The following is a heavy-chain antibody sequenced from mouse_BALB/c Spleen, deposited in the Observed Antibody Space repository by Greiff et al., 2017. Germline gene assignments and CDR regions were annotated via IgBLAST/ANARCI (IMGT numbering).Heavy chain of an antibody. V-gene: IGHV5-17*02. CDR3: SRGALTGTGAMDY. D-gene: IGHD4-1*01. Sequence: EVQRVESGGGLVQPGGSRKLSCAASGFTFSSFGMHWVRQAPEKGLEWVAYISSGSNTIYYADTVKGRFTISRDNPKNTLFLQMTSLRSEDTAMYYCSRGALTGTGAMDYWGQGNSVTVSS. CDR2: ISSGSNTI. CDR1: GFTFSSFG. J-gene: IGHJ4*01.